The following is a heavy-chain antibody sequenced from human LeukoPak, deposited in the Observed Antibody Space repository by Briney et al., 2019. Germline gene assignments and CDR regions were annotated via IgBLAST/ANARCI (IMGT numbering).Heavy chain of an antibody. CDR1: GFTFSSYV. D-gene: IGHD5/OR15-5a*01. Sequence: PGGSLRLSCAASGFTFSSYVMSWVRQTPEKGLEWVSGISGSGGSTYYADSVKGRFTIPRHNSKNTLYLQMNSLRTEDTAVYYCASGSRFDYWGQGTLVTVSS. J-gene: IGHJ4*02. CDR2: ISGSGGST. V-gene: IGHV3-23*01. CDR3: ASGSRFDY.